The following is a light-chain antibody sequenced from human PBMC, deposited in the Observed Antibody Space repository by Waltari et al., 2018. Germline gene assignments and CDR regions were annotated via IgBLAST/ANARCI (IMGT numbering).Light chain of an antibody. Sequence: QSALTQPASVSGSPGQSISISCTGTSRDVGGYDYVSWYQQHPGKAKLIIFDVSDRPSGVSSRFSGSKSGNTASLTISGLQAQDEADYYCASYISSDTLELFGGGTSLTVL. CDR2: DVS. V-gene: IGLV2-14*03. CDR1: SRDVGGYDY. CDR3: ASYISSDTLEL. J-gene: IGLJ2*01.